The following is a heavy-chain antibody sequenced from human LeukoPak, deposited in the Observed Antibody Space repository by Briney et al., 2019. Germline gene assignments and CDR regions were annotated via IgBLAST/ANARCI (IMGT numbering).Heavy chain of an antibody. Sequence: GSLRLSCAASGFSFSNDAMSWVRQAPGKGLEWVSASGAGGSTYYAESVKGRFTISRGNFKNILYLQMNSLRPEDTAIYYCAKIGGYCVRSSCYGWAFDIWGLGTMVTVSS. CDR3: AKIGGYCVRSSCYGWAFDI. V-gene: IGHV3-23*01. D-gene: IGHD2-2*01. J-gene: IGHJ3*02. CDR1: GFSFSNDA. CDR2: SGAGGST.